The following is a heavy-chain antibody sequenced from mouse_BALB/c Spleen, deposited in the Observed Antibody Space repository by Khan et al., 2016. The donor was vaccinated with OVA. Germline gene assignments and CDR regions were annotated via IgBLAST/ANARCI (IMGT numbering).Heavy chain of an antibody. CDR1: GYTFTYYV. Sequence: QIQLVQSGPELVKPGASVKMSCKASGYTFTYYVITWVKQRPGQGLEWIGEIYPGSDNAYYNERFKGKATLTADKSSNTTHMQLSSLTSEDSAVYFCARGDGDGVYLDYWGQGTTLTVSS. CDR3: ARGDGDGVYLDY. D-gene: IGHD2-13*01. J-gene: IGHJ2*01. V-gene: IGHV1-77*01. CDR2: IYPGSDNA.